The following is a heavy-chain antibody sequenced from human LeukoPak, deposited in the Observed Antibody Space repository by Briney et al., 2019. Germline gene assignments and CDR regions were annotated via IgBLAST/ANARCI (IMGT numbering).Heavy chain of an antibody. CDR2: IKQDGSET. CDR3: ARRAPGYCITTSCPDTYYYYYYMDV. V-gene: IGHV3-7*01. Sequence: GGSLRLSCAASGFAFSSSWMSWVRQAPGKGLEWVANIKQDGSETNYVDSLKGRFTVSRDNAKNSVYLQMNNLRAEDTAVYYCARRAPGYCITTSCPDTYYYYYYMDVWGKGTTVTVSS. CDR1: GFAFSSSW. D-gene: IGHD2-2*01. J-gene: IGHJ6*03.